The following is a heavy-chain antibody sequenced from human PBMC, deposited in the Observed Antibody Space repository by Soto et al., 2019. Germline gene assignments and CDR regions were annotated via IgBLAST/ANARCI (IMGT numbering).Heavy chain of an antibody. CDR2: IYYDGSNE. D-gene: IGHD3-10*01. CDR1: GFSVSDYG. J-gene: IGHJ3*02. V-gene: IGHV3-33*08. CDR3: ARDRARDSDAFDI. Sequence: TGGSLRLSCAASGFSVSDYGIDRVRLAPGKGLEGVALIYYDGSNEHYADSVQGRFTISRDNSKNRLYPQMNSLRAEDTAVYYCARDRARDSDAFDIWGQGKVVTV.